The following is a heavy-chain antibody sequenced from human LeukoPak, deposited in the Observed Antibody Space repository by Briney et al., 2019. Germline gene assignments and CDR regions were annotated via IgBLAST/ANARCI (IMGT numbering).Heavy chain of an antibody. CDR1: GISFGSYW. D-gene: IGHD3-3*01. CDR2: IKQDGSEK. Sequence: GGSLRLSCGASGISFGSYWMSWVRQAPGKGLEWVANIKQDGSEKYYVDSVKGRFTISRDNAKNSLFLQMNSLRAEDTAVYYCARHVRFEGVDYWGQGTLVTVSS. CDR3: ARHVRFEGVDY. V-gene: IGHV3-7*01. J-gene: IGHJ4*02.